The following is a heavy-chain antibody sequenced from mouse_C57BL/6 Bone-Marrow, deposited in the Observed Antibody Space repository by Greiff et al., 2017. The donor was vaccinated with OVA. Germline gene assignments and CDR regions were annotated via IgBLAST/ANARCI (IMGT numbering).Heavy chain of an antibody. D-gene: IGHD3-2*02. J-gene: IGHJ2*01. CDR2: ISDGGSYT. Sequence: DVKLVESGGGLVKPGGSLKLSCAASGFTFSSYAMSWVRQTPEKRLEWVATISDGGSYTYYPDNVKGRFTISRDNAKNNLYLQMSHLKSEDTAMYYCARDRAAQATRNFDYWGQGTTLTVSS. CDR1: GFTFSSYA. CDR3: ARDRAAQATRNFDY. V-gene: IGHV5-4*01.